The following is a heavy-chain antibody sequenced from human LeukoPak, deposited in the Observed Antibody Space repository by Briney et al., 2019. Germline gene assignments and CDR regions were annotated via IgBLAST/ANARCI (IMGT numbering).Heavy chain of an antibody. D-gene: IGHD2-2*03. Sequence: GGSLRLSCAASGFTVSSNYMSWVRQAPGKGLEWVSVIYGGGSTYYADSVKCRFTISRDNSKNTLFLQMNSLRAEDTAVYYCARGRNGYYLDYWGQGTLVTASS. J-gene: IGHJ4*02. CDR1: GFTVSSNY. V-gene: IGHV3-66*01. CDR3: ARGRNGYYLDY. CDR2: IYGGGST.